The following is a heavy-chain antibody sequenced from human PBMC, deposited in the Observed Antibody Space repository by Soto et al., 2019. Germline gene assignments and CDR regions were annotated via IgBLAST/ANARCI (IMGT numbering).Heavy chain of an antibody. J-gene: IGHJ4*02. V-gene: IGHV4-38-2*01. Sequence: SETLSLTCAVSGYSISSGYYWGWIRQPPGKGLEWIGSIYHSGSTYYNPSLKSRVTISVDTSKNQFSLKLSSVTAADTAVYYCARGYSSGYYTPAVYYFDYWGQGNLVTVSS. CDR1: GYSISSGYY. D-gene: IGHD3-22*01. CDR3: ARGYSSGYYTPAVYYFDY. CDR2: IYHSGST.